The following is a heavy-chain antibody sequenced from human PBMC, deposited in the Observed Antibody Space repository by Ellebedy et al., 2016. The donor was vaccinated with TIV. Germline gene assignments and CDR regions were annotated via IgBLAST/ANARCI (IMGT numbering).Heavy chain of an antibody. Sequence: AASVKVSCKASGGTFSNYAINWVRQAPGQGLEWMGRIIPILGITDYAQNFQGRVTFTADNSTSTAYMELSSLRSEDTAVYYCARWGGSGGRFQGPYDFWGQGTLVAVSS. V-gene: IGHV1-69*04. J-gene: IGHJ4*02. CDR1: GGTFSNYA. D-gene: IGHD2-15*01. CDR3: ARWGGSGGRFQGPYDF. CDR2: IIPILGIT.